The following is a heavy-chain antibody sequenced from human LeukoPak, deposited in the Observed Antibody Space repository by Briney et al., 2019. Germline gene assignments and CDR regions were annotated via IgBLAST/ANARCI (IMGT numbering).Heavy chain of an antibody. CDR2: IYYSGST. CDR1: GGSISSSSYY. D-gene: IGHD3-22*01. V-gene: IGHV4-39*01. Sequence: PSETLSLTCTVSGGSISSSSYYWGWIRQPPGKGLEWIGSIYYSGSTYYNPSLKSRVTISVDTSKNQFSLKLSSVTAADTAVYYCARYRDYDSSGYYPLDAFDIWGQGTMVTVSS. J-gene: IGHJ3*02. CDR3: ARYRDYDSSGYYPLDAFDI.